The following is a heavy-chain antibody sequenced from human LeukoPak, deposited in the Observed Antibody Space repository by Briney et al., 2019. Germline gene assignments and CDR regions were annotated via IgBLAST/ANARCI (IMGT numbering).Heavy chain of an antibody. J-gene: IGHJ4*02. D-gene: IGHD3-10*01. CDR2: INEDGNKK. CDR1: GLTFSSFW. V-gene: IGHV3-7*03. CDR3: TRGAPFGGA. Sequence: GGSLRPSCATSGLTFSSFWMHWVRQAPGKGLEWVANINEDGNKKHYVDSVKGRFTISRDNAKTSLYLQMNSLRVEDTAVYYCTRGAPFGGAWGQGTLVTVSS.